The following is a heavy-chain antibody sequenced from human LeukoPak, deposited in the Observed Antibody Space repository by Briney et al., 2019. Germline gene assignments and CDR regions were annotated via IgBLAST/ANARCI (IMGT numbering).Heavy chain of an antibody. CDR1: GFTSNY. V-gene: IGHV3-53*01. CDR3: ASDGYNYFEF. CDR2: IYTDGTT. Sequence: GGSLRLSCAASGFTSNYMSWVRQAPGKGLEWISLIYTDGTTTFYADSVKGRFTLSRDNSKNTFYLQMNGLRPEDTAVYYCASDGYNYFEFWGQGTLVTVSS. J-gene: IGHJ4*02. D-gene: IGHD5-24*01.